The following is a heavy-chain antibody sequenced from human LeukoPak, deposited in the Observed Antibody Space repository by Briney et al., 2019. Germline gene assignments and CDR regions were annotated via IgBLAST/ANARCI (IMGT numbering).Heavy chain of an antibody. CDR3: ARVGDSSGYYYVS. V-gene: IGHV3-53*01. D-gene: IGHD3-22*01. J-gene: IGHJ5*02. CDR1: GFTVSSNY. CDR2: IYSGGST. Sequence: GGSLRLSCAASGFTVSSNYMSWVRQAPGKRLEWVSVIYSGGSTYYADSVKGRFTISRDNSKNTLYLQMNSLRAEDTAVYYCARVGDSSGYYYVSWGQGTLVTVSS.